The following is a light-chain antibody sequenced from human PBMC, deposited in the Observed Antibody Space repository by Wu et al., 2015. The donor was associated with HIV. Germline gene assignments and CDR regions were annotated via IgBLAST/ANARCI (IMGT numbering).Light chain of an antibody. CDR2: KAS. V-gene: IGKV1-5*03. CDR1: QSISNW. CDR3: QQYNSYPYS. Sequence: DIQMTQSPSTLSASLGDRVTITCRASQSISNWLAWYQQKPGKAPKLLIYKASNLESGVPSRFSGSGSGTEFTLTISSLQPDDFATYYCQQYNSYPYSFGQGTKLEIK. J-gene: IGKJ2*03.